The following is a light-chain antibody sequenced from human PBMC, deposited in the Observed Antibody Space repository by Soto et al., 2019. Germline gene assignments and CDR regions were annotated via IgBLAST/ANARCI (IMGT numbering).Light chain of an antibody. Sequence: QSALTQPASVSGSPGQSITISCSGNAVSYQLVSWYQQQPGKAPKLILYDLTTRPSGVSNRFSGFKSGTTASLAISGLQAEDEGYYYCRSYVGTSNDVFGTGTKVTVL. CDR3: RSYVGTSNDV. CDR2: DLT. V-gene: IGLV2-23*02. J-gene: IGLJ1*01. CDR1: GNAVSYQL.